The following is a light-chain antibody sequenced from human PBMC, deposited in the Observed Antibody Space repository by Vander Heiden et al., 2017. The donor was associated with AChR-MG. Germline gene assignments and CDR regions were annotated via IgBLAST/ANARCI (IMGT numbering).Light chain of an antibody. CDR1: NICSKS. V-gene: IGLV3-21*02. Sequence: YVLTQPPSVSVAPGQTARITCGGNNICSKSVHRYHQKPGQAPVLVVYDDSDRPSGIPGRFSGSNSGNTATLTISRVEAGDEADYYCQVWETSTDLVFGGGTRLTVL. CDR2: DDS. CDR3: QVWETSTDLV. J-gene: IGLJ3*02.